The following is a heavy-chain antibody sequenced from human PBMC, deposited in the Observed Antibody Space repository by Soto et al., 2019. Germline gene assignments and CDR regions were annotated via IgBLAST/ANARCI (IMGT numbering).Heavy chain of an antibody. CDR2: ISGSGGST. D-gene: IGHD3-22*01. CDR1: GFTFSSYA. CDR3: VKGYYDSSGYSLPNYYYGMDV. J-gene: IGHJ6*02. V-gene: IGHV3-23*01. Sequence: GGSLRLSCAASGFTFSSYAMSWVRQAPGKGLEWVSAISGSGGSTYYADSVKGRFTISRDNSKNTLYLQMNSLRAEDTAVYYCVKGYYDSSGYSLPNYYYGMDVWGQGTTVTVSS.